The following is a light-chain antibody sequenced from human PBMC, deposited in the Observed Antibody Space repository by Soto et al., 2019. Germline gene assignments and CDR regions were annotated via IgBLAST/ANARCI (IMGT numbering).Light chain of an antibody. CDR3: QQSYSSPET. CDR2: AAS. V-gene: IGKV1-39*01. J-gene: IGKJ1*01. CDR1: QSIDNY. Sequence: DIQMTQSPSSLSASVGDRVTITCRASQSIDNYLNWYQQKPGKAPNLLIYAASTLLSGVPSRFSGRGSGTHFTLSISSLQPEDFATYYCQQSYSSPETFGQGTKVEIK.